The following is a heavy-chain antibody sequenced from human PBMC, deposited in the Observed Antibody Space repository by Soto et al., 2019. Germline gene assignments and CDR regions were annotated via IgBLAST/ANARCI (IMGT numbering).Heavy chain of an antibody. Sequence: ESGGGVVQPGRSRRLACAASGFTFSSYGMHWVRQAPGKGPEWGAVIWYDGSNKYYADSVNGRFTIARDNSKNTLYLQMNSLRAEDTAVYYCARDVLYSLGMDVWGQGTKVTVSS. V-gene: IGHV3-33*01. J-gene: IGHJ6*02. D-gene: IGHD2-15*01. CDR2: IWYDGSNK. CDR3: ARDVLYSLGMDV. CDR1: GFTFSSYG.